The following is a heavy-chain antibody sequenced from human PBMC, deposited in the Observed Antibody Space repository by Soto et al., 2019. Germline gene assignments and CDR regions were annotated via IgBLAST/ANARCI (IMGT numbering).Heavy chain of an antibody. CDR2: ISGSGSTT. CDR1: GFTFSRYG. CDR3: AKGQGEYQVLAKYYFDN. J-gene: IGHJ4*02. V-gene: IGHV3-23*01. D-gene: IGHD2-2*01. Sequence: GGSLRLSCAASGFTFSRYGMNWVRQAPGKGLEWVSAISGSGSTTYYADSVKGRFTISRDNSKHTLYLQMNSLRAEDSALYYCAKGQGEYQVLAKYYFDNWGQGTLVTVSS.